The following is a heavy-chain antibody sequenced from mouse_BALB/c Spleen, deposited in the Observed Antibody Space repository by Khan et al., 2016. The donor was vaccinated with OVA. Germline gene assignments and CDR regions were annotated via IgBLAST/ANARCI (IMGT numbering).Heavy chain of an antibody. CDR1: GYTFTNYG. D-gene: IGHD2-4*01. Sequence: QIQLVQSGPELKKPGEIVKISCKASGYTFTNYGMNWVKQAPGKGLKWMGWINTYTGETTYADDFKGRFAFSLETSASTAYLQINSLRNEDTATXFCVKGNDYDGTYWGQGTLITVS. V-gene: IGHV9-3-1*01. CDR2: INTYTGET. J-gene: IGHJ3*01. CDR3: VKGNDYDGTY.